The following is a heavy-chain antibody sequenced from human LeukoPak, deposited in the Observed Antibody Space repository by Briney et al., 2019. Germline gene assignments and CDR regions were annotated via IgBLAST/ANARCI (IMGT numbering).Heavy chain of an antibody. CDR1: GGSFSGYY. CDR2: INHSGST. D-gene: IGHD3-3*01. CDR3: ARGPGTNYDFWSGYWRRAFDI. Sequence: SETLSLTCAVYGGSFSGYYWSWIRQPPGKGLEWIGEINHSGSTNYNPSLKSRVTISVDTSKNQFSLKLSSVTAADTAVYYCARGPGTNYDFWSGYWRRAFDIWGQGTMVTVSS. J-gene: IGHJ3*02. V-gene: IGHV4-34*01.